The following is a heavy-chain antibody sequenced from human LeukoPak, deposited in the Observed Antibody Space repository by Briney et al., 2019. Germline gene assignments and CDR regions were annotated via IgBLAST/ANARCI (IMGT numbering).Heavy chain of an antibody. CDR3: ARDPRVYCTNGICRDDYFDN. D-gene: IGHD2-8*01. CDR1: GFAFSDSS. Sequence: GGSLRLSCAASGFAFSDSSMNWVRQAPGKGLEWVSSISSTSIYKYYADSVKGRFTISRDNAKDSLFLQMNSLRAEDTAIYYCARDPRVYCTNGICRDDYFDNWGQGTLVTVSS. J-gene: IGHJ4*02. V-gene: IGHV3-21*01. CDR2: ISSTSIYK.